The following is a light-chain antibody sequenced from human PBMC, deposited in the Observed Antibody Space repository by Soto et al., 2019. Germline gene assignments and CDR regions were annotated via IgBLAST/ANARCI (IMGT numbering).Light chain of an antibody. CDR2: DTS. Sequence: EIVLTQSPATLSLSPGEGATLSCRASQSAGSYLAWYQQKPGQAPRLLIYDTSNRATGIPARFSGSGSVTDFTLTSSSLEPEDFAVYYCQQRSDSLTFGGGTKVEIK. CDR3: QQRSDSLT. CDR1: QSAGSY. J-gene: IGKJ4*01. V-gene: IGKV3-11*01.